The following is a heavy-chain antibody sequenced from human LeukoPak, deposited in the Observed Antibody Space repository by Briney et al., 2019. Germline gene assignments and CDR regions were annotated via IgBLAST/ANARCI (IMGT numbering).Heavy chain of an antibody. CDR1: GFTFSNYA. CDR3: AKGRGYCTGGSCYSDY. J-gene: IGHJ4*02. Sequence: GGSLRLTCTASGFTFSNYAMSWVRQAPGKGLEWVSTISGSDGSTYYADSVKGRFTISRDNSKNTLYLQMNSLRVEDTAIYYCAKGRGYCTGGSCYSDYWGQGTLVTVSS. D-gene: IGHD2-15*01. V-gene: IGHV3-23*01. CDR2: ISGSDGST.